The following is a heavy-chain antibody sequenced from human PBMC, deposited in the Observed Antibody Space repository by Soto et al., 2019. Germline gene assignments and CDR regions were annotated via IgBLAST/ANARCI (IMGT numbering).Heavy chain of an antibody. J-gene: IGHJ6*02. D-gene: IGHD2-8*01. V-gene: IGHV1-2*04. CDR1: GDGFTCYY. CDR3: ARPVRIVVLNDYSGMAV. CDR2: INPNSGGT. Sequence: GASVEVCCKACGDGFTCYYMHWVRQAPGQGLEWMGWINPNSGGTNYAQKFQGWVTMTRDTSISTAYMELSRLRSDDTAVYYCARPVRIVVLNDYSGMAVWGHGTTVPVSS.